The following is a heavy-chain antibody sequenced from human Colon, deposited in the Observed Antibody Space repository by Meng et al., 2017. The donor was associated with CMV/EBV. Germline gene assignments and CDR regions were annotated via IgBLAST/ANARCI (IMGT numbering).Heavy chain of an antibody. CDR3: AKAGSGYYYRPS. CDR1: GFTFSSNA. J-gene: IGHJ4*02. D-gene: IGHD3-22*01. Sequence: GGSLRLSCVVSGFTFSSNAMSWVRQAPGKGLEWVSVIYSGGSGTYYTDSVKGRFTISRDNSKNTLYLQMNSLRAEDTAVYYCAKAGSGYYYRPSWGQGTLVTVS. V-gene: IGHV3-23*03. CDR2: IYSGGSGT.